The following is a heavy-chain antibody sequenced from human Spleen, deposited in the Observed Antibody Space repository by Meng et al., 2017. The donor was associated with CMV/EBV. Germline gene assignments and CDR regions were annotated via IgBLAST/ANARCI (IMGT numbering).Heavy chain of an antibody. Sequence: GSLRLSCTVSGGSISSYYWSWIRQPPGKGLEWIGYIYYSGSTNHNPSLKTRVTISVDTSKNQFSLKLSSVTAADTAVYYCARGSSYCSSTSCYLEPVDYWGQGTLVTVSS. J-gene: IGHJ4*02. CDR1: GGSISSYY. V-gene: IGHV4-59*01. CDR2: IYYSGST. CDR3: ARGSSYCSSTSCYLEPVDY. D-gene: IGHD2-2*01.